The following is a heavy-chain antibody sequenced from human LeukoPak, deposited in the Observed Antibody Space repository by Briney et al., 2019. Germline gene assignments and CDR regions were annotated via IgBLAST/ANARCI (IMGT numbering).Heavy chain of an antibody. J-gene: IGHJ4*02. CDR2: IIPILGIA. Sequence: SVKVSCKASGYTFTGYYMHWVRQAPGQGLEWMGRIIPILGIANYAQKFQGRVTITADKSTSTAYMELSSLRSEDTAVYYCARMYHSSGLIGYFDYWGQGTLVTVSS. V-gene: IGHV1-69*02. CDR3: ARMYHSSGLIGYFDY. D-gene: IGHD3-22*01. CDR1: GYTFTGYY.